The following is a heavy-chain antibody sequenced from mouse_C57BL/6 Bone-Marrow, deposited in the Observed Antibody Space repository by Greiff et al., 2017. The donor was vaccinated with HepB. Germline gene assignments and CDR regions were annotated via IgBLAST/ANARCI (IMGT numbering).Heavy chain of an antibody. CDR1: GYTFTSYG. V-gene: IGHV1-81*01. CDR2: IYPRSGNT. CDR3: ARLGNYAMDY. J-gene: IGHJ4*01. Sequence: LVESGAELARPGASVKLSCKASGYTFTSYGISWVKQRTGQGLEWIGEIYPRSGNTYYNEKFKGKATLTADKSSSTAYMELRSLTSEDSAVYFCARLGNYAMDYWGQGTSVTVSS.